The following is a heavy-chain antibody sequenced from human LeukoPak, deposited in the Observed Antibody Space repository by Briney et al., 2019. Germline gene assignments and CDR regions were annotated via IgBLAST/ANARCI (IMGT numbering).Heavy chain of an antibody. CDR3: VRDSRYQVPNAQFDP. CDR2: IKQDGSEK. CDR1: GVTFSSYW. D-gene: IGHD1-1*01. Sequence: GGSLRLSCAASGVTFSSYWMSWVRQAPGKGLEWVANIKQDGSEKYYVDSVKGRFTISRDNAKNSLCLQMNSLRAEDTAVYYCVRDSRYQVPNAQFDPCGQGTLVTVSP. J-gene: IGHJ5*02. V-gene: IGHV3-7*01.